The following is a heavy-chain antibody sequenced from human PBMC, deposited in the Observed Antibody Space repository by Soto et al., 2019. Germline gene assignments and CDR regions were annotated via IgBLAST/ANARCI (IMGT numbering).Heavy chain of an antibody. CDR2: INHSGST. J-gene: IGHJ4*02. Sequence: TSETLSLTCAVYGGSFSGYYWSWIRQPPGKGLEWIGEINHSGSTNYNPSLKSRVTISVDTSKNQFSLKLSSVTAADTAVYHCARVLGYCSSTSCYELDYWGQGTLVTVSS. CDR1: GGSFSGYY. V-gene: IGHV4-34*01. CDR3: ARVLGYCSSTSCYELDY. D-gene: IGHD2-2*01.